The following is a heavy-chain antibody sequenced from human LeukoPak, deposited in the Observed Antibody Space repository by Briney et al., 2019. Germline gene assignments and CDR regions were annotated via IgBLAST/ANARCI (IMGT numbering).Heavy chain of an antibody. CDR2: IYYSGST. V-gene: IGHV4-59*01. J-gene: IGHJ6*02. Sequence: SETLSLTCTVSGGSISSYYWSWIRQPPGKGLEWIGYIYYSGSTNYNPSLKSRVTISVDTSKNQFSLKLSSVTAADTAVYYCARSVLRYFDPRGAGMDVWGQGTTVTVSS. CDR1: GGSISSYY. D-gene: IGHD3-9*01. CDR3: ARSVLRYFDPRGAGMDV.